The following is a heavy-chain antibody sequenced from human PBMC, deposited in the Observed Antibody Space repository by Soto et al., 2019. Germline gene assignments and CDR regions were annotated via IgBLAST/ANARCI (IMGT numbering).Heavy chain of an antibody. V-gene: IGHV4-59*01. J-gene: IGHJ5*02. D-gene: IGHD1-1*01. Sequence: QVQLQESGPGLVKPSETVSLTCSVSGGSISSYYWSWIRQPPGKGLEWIGYIYYSGSTNYNPSLKSRVSISVDTSKNQFSLNLSSVTAADTAVYYCTRLVATGADHWGLGTLVTVSS. CDR2: IYYSGST. CDR3: TRLVATGADH. CDR1: GGSISSYY.